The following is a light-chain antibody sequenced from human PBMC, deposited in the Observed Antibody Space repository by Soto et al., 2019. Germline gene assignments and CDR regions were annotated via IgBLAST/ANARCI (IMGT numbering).Light chain of an antibody. V-gene: IGLV2-8*01. CDR3: SSFVGSPVV. CDR1: SSDVGDYNY. J-gene: IGLJ2*01. Sequence: QSALTQPPSASGSPGQSVTIPCTGTSSDVGDYNYVSWYQQHPGKVPKLLIYEVSKRPSGVPDRFSGSKSGNTASLTVSGLQAEDEADYDCSSFVGSPVVFGGGTKLTVL. CDR2: EVS.